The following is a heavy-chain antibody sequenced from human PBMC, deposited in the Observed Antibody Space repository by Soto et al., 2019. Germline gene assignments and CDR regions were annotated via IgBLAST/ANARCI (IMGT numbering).Heavy chain of an antibody. J-gene: IGHJ6*02. CDR1: GFTFSNAW. V-gene: IGHV3-15*07. Sequence: GGSLRLPCAASGFTFSNAWMNWVRQAPGKGLEWVGRIKSKTDGGTTDYAAPVKGRFTISRDDSKNTLYLQMNSLKTEDTAVYYCTTELGYCSSTSWCMDVWGQGTTVTVSS. CDR2: IKSKTDGGTT. D-gene: IGHD2-2*01. CDR3: TTELGYCSSTSWCMDV.